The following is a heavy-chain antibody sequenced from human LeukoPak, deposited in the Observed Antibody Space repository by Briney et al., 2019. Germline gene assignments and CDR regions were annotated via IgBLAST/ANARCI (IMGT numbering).Heavy chain of an antibody. V-gene: IGHV3-33*06. D-gene: IGHD2-2*01. Sequence: GGSLRLSCEASGFTFTTYAMSWVRQAPGKGLDWVALIWHDGSNKYYADSVKGRFTISRDNSKNTLYLQMNSLRAEDTAVYYCANDIVVVPAAISYFDYWGQGTLVTVSS. CDR3: ANDIVVVPAAISYFDY. CDR1: GFTFTTYA. J-gene: IGHJ4*02. CDR2: IWHDGSNK.